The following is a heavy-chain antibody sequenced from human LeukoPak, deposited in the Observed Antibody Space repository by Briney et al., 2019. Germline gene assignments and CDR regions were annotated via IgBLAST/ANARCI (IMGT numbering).Heavy chain of an antibody. Sequence: GGSLRLSCAASGFTFSSYSMNWVRQAPGKGLEWVAVISYDGSNKYYADSVKGRFTISRDNSKNTLYLQMNSLRAEDTAVYYCAKDSAPFISDWFDPWGQGTLVTVSS. CDR2: ISYDGSNK. V-gene: IGHV3-30*18. D-gene: IGHD3-10*01. J-gene: IGHJ5*02. CDR3: AKDSAPFISDWFDP. CDR1: GFTFSSYS.